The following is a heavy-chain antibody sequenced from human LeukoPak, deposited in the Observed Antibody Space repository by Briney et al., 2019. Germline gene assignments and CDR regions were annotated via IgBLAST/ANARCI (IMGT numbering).Heavy chain of an antibody. Sequence: GGSLRLSCTASGFTFDDHAMHWVRQAPGKGLEWVSAISWNSGSIVYADSVKGRFTISRDNARNSLYLQMNSLRAEDTALYFCAKDSQAHYYYDGSGYFEYWGQGTLVTVSS. CDR1: GFTFDDHA. V-gene: IGHV3-9*01. CDR2: ISWNSGSI. D-gene: IGHD3-22*01. J-gene: IGHJ4*02. CDR3: AKDSQAHYYYDGSGYFEY.